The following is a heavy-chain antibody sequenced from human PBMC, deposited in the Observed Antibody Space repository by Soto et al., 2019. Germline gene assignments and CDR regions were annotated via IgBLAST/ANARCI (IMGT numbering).Heavy chain of an antibody. D-gene: IGHD3-10*01. J-gene: IGHJ4*02. V-gene: IGHV4-39*01. Sequence: SETLSLTCTVSGGSISSSSYYWGWIRQPPGKGLEWIGSIYYSGSTYYNPSLKSRVTISVDTSKNQFSLKLSSVTAADTAVYYCARLGAGVITMVRGVFYFDYWGQGTLVTVSS. CDR3: ARLGAGVITMVRGVFYFDY. CDR1: GGSISSSSYY. CDR2: IYYSGST.